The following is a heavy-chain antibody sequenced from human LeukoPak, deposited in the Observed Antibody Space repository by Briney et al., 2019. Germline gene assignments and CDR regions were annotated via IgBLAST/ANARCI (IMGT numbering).Heavy chain of an antibody. CDR1: GFTFSSYE. Sequence: GGSLRLSCAASGFTFSSYEMNWVRQAPGKGLEWVSYISSSGSTIYYADSVKGRFTISRDNAKNSLYLQMNSLRAEDTAVYYCARDQGLLDYYDSSGGGYWGQGTLVTVSS. D-gene: IGHD3-22*01. CDR3: ARDQGLLDYYDSSGGGY. CDR2: ISSSGSTI. J-gene: IGHJ4*02. V-gene: IGHV3-48*03.